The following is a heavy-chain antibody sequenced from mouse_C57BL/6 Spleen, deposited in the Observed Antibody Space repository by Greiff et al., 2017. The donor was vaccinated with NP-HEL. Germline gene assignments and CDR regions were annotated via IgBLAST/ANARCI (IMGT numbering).Heavy chain of an antibody. D-gene: IGHD2-5*01. CDR2: IYPGDGDT. CDR3: ARDPSNYVGYFDV. J-gene: IGHJ1*03. Sequence: QVQLQQSGPELVKPGASVKISCKASGYAFSSSWMNWVKQRPGKGLEWIGRIYPGDGDTNYNGKFKGKATLTADKSSSTAYMQLSSLTSEDSAVYFCARDPSNYVGYFDVWGTGTTVTVSS. V-gene: IGHV1-82*01. CDR1: GYAFSSSW.